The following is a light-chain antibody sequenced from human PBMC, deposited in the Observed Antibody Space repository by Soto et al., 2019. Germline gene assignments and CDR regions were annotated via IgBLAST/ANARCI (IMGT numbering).Light chain of an antibody. J-gene: IGKJ1*01. CDR3: QQYNSYPWT. CDR1: QSISSW. CDR2: KAS. V-gene: IGKV1-5*03. Sequence: DIQMTQSPSTLSASVGDRVTITCRASQSISSWLAWYQQKPGKAPKLLIYKASSLEGGVPSRFSGSGSGTEFTLTISSLPPDDLATYYCQQYNSYPWTFGQGTKVEIK.